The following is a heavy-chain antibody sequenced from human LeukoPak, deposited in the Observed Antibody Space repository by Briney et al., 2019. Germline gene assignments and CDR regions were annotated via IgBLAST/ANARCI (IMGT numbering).Heavy chain of an antibody. Sequence: GGSLRLSCAASGFTFSGSAMHWVRQAPGKGLEWVSAISDTGGGTYYADSVKGRFTISRDNSKNTLYLQMNSLRAEDTAVYYCAKDIPYAFDPWGQGTLVTVSS. CDR1: GFTFSGSA. D-gene: IGHD4-17*01. V-gene: IGHV3-23*01. J-gene: IGHJ5*02. CDR2: ISDTGGGT. CDR3: AKDIPYAFDP.